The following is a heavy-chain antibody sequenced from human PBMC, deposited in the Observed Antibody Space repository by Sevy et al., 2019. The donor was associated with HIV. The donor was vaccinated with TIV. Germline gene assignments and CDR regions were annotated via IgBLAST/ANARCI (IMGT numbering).Heavy chain of an antibody. CDR2: MYYRGNT. CDR3: ARHDNYGLFDY. D-gene: IGHD5-18*01. Sequence: SETLSLTCTVSGGSISSSSYYWGWIRQPPGKGLGWIGSMYYRGNTYYTPSLKSRVTISVDTSKNQFSLKLSAATAADTAVYYCARHDNYGLFDYWGQGTLVTVSS. V-gene: IGHV4-39*01. CDR1: GGSISSSSYY. J-gene: IGHJ4*02.